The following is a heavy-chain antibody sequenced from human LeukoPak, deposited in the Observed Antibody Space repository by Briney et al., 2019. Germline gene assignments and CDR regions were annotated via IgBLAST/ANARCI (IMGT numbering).Heavy chain of an antibody. J-gene: IGHJ4*02. CDR1: GFTFSSYS. D-gene: IGHD3-3*01. V-gene: IGHV3-21*01. CDR2: ISSSSSYI. CDR3: ARDQDYYDFWSGYYTLFDY. Sequence: GGSLRLSCAASGFTFSSYSMNWVRQAPGKGLEWVSSISSSSSYIYYADSVKGRFTISRDDAKNSLYLQMNSLRAEDTAVYYCARDQDYYDFWSGYYTLFDYWGQGTLVTVSS.